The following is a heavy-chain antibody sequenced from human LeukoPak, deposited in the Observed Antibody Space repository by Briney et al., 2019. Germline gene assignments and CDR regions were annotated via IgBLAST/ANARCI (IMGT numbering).Heavy chain of an antibody. J-gene: IGHJ4*02. Sequence: GGSRILSCTASRFIFSDCGMHCVRQAPGKGLEWVESIRYDGSDEYSSQFVKGRFTISRDNSKNTLYLQRTSLGLEETAVYFCAKDRPNLAAAGRDYFDYWGRGTLVTVSS. D-gene: IGHD6-13*01. CDR1: RFIFSDCG. CDR3: AKDRPNLAAAGRDYFDY. CDR2: IRYDGSDE. V-gene: IGHV3-30*02.